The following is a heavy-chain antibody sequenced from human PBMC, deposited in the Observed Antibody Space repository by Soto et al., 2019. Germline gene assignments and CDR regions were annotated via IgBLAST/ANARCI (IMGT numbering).Heavy chain of an antibody. V-gene: IGHV3-74*01. CDR1: GFTFSPYG. CDR3: ARGASGPLDY. Sequence: GGSLKLSCAASGFTFSPYGMPWVRQTPGKGLLWVSRVNSDGSGTIYADSVKGRFTISRDNAKNTLYLQMDSLRAEDTAVYYCARGASGPLDYWGQGTLVTVSS. D-gene: IGHD2-15*01. J-gene: IGHJ4*02. CDR2: VNSDGSGT.